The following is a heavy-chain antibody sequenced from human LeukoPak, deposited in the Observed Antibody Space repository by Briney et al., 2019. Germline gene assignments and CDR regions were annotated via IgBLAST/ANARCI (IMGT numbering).Heavy chain of an antibody. CDR1: GFSFSSYV. CDR2: ISGSGGIT. D-gene: IGHD2-2*01. J-gene: IGHJ5*02. V-gene: IGHV3-23*01. Sequence: GGSLRLSCAASGFSFSSYVMGWVRQAPGKGLEWVSRISGSGGITYYADSVKGRFTISRDNSKNTLYLQMNRLRAEDTAVYSCAMGSYYTNTRCPFDPWGQGSLVPVSS. CDR3: AMGSYYTNTRCPFDP.